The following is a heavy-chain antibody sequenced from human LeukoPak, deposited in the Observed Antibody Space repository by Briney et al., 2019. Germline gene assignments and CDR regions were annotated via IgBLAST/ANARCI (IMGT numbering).Heavy chain of an antibody. J-gene: IGHJ4*02. Sequence: PSETLSLTCTVSGGSISSYYWSWIRQPPGKGLEWIGYIYYSGSTNYNPSLKSRVTISVDTSKNQFSLKLSSVTAADTAVYYCARDGCSGSSCYSLGYWGQGTLVTVSS. V-gene: IGHV4-59*01. D-gene: IGHD2-15*01. CDR3: ARDGCSGSSCYSLGY. CDR1: GGSISSYY. CDR2: IYYSGST.